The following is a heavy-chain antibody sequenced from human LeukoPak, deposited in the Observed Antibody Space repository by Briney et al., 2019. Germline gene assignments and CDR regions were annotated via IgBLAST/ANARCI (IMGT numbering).Heavy chain of an antibody. CDR1: GFTLSIYA. CDR3: AKEDYHWGRYRLDY. CDR2: IFVRGGAT. V-gene: IGHV3-23*01. J-gene: IGHJ4*02. Sequence: PGGSLRLSCAASGFTLSIYAMSGVPEAPGGGREWGSTIFVRGGATSYADSVKGRFTISRDNSKNTLSLQLNSLRVEDTALYYCAKEDYHWGRYRLDYWGQGTLVTVSS. D-gene: IGHD3-16*02.